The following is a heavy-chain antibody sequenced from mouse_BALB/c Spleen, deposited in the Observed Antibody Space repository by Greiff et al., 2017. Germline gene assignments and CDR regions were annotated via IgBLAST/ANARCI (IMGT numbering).Heavy chain of an antibody. Sequence: EVQLQESGPGLVKPSQSLSLTCTVTGYSITSDYAWNWIRQFPGNKLEWMGYISYSGSTSYNPSLKSRISITRDTSKNQFFLQLNSVTTEDTATYYCARYEFITTATGAMDYWGQGTSVTVSS. V-gene: IGHV3-2*02. CDR1: GYSITSDYA. D-gene: IGHD1-2*01. CDR2: ISYSGST. CDR3: ARYEFITTATGAMDY. J-gene: IGHJ4*01.